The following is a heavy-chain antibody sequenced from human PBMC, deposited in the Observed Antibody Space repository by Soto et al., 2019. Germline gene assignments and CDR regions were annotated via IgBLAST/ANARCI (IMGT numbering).Heavy chain of an antibody. J-gene: IGHJ4*02. Sequence: QVQLVQSGAEVKKPGASVKVSCKASGYTFTGYYMHWVRQAPGQGLEWMGWINPNSGGTNYAQKFQGWVPMTRDTSISTAYMELSRLISDDTAVYYCATQRDYGDYGAFDYWGQGTLVNVSS. CDR1: GYTFTGYY. CDR3: ATQRDYGDYGAFDY. CDR2: INPNSGGT. D-gene: IGHD4-17*01. V-gene: IGHV1-2*04.